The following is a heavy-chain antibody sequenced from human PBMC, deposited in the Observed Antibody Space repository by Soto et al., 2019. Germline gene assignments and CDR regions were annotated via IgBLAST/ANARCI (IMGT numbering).Heavy chain of an antibody. V-gene: IGHV1-69*13. CDR2: IIPIFGTA. CDR3: ARDKYCSGGSCYNREGFLDYYGMDV. D-gene: IGHD2-15*01. CDR1: GYTFTSYA. J-gene: IGHJ6*02. Sequence: ASVKVSCKASGYTFTSYAISLLRQAPGQGLEWMGGIIPIFGTANYAQKFQGRVTITADESTSTAYMELSSLRSEDTAVYYCARDKYCSGGSCYNREGFLDYYGMDVWGQGTTVTVSS.